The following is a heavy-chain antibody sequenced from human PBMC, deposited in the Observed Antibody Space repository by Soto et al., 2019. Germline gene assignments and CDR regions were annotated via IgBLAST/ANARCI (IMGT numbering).Heavy chain of an antibody. Sequence: SETLSLTCTVSGGSISSYYWSWIRQPPGKGLEWIGYIYYSGDTYFNPSLRSRLTISSDTSKNQFSLKLSSVTAADTAFYYCARDFEKSAIGPWGQGTLVTVSS. CDR2: IYYSGDT. V-gene: IGHV4-59*12. D-gene: IGHD3-9*01. J-gene: IGHJ5*02. CDR3: ARDFEKSAIGP. CDR1: GGSISSYY.